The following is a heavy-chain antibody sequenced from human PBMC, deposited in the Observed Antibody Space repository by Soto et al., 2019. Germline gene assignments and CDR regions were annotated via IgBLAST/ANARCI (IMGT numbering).Heavy chain of an antibody. J-gene: IGHJ6*02. D-gene: IGHD3-3*01. Sequence: QVQLVESGGGVVQPWRSLRLSCAASGFTFSSYGMHWVRQAPGKGLEWVAVISYDGSNKYYADSVKGRFTISRDNSKNTLYLQMNSLRAEDTAVYYCAKIGHYDFWRSSGMDVWGQGTTVTVSS. V-gene: IGHV3-30*18. CDR3: AKIGHYDFWRSSGMDV. CDR2: ISYDGSNK. CDR1: GFTFSSYG.